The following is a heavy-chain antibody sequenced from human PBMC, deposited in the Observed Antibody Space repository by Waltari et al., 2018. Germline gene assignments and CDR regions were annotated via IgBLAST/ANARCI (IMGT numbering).Heavy chain of an antibody. CDR1: GYTFTGYY. CDR2: INHNSGGT. CDR3: ARVVVRDSSGYRYYSCMYV. J-gene: IGHJ6*02. V-gene: IGHV1-2*06. Sequence: QVQLVQSGAEVKKHGASVKVSCKASGYTFTGYYMHWWRQAPGQGLEWMGRINHNSGGTNYAQKFQGRVTITRDTSISTAYMELSRLRSDDTAVYYCARVVVRDSSGYRYYSCMYVWGQGTTVTVSS. D-gene: IGHD3-22*01.